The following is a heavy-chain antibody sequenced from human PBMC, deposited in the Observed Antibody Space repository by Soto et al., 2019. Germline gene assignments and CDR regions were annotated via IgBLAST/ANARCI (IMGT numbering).Heavy chain of an antibody. Sequence: QVQLQESGPGLVKPSGTLSLTCAVSGDSITSNNWWSWVRQPPGKGLEWIGEIYHSGSTNYNPSRKSRVTISVEKSKSQFDLRLSSVTAADTAMYYCARVDIAARAGFDYWGQGTLVTVSS. CDR2: IYHSGST. D-gene: IGHD6-13*01. V-gene: IGHV4-4*02. J-gene: IGHJ4*02. CDR1: GDSITSNNW. CDR3: ARVDIAARAGFDY.